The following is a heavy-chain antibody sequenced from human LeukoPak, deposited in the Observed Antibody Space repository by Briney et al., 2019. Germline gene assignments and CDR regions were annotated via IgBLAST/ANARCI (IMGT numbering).Heavy chain of an antibody. D-gene: IGHD4-17*01. J-gene: IGHJ3*02. Sequence: ASVKVSCKAAGYIFTRTGINWVRQAPGQGLEWMGWISPYNDNTKYAQKFQGRVTMTTDTSTTTAYMDLRSLRSDDTAVYYCARGRGYGDCLDAFDIWGQGTMVTVSS. CDR2: ISPYNDNT. V-gene: IGHV1-18*04. CDR1: GYIFTRTG. CDR3: ARGRGYGDCLDAFDI.